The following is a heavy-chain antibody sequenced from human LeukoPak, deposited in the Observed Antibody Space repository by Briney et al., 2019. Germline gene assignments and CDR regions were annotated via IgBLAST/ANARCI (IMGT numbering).Heavy chain of an antibody. CDR2: IHYTGGT. Sequence: SETLSLTCTVSGGSISSYYWSWIRQPPGKGLEWIGFIHYTGGTLYNPSLKSRVTLSVDVSKSQFSLSLTSATTADTAVYYCARTGSSGSFSDFWGQGTLVTVSS. CDR3: ARTGSSGSFSDF. CDR1: GGSISSYY. V-gene: IGHV4-59*12. D-gene: IGHD3-10*01. J-gene: IGHJ4*02.